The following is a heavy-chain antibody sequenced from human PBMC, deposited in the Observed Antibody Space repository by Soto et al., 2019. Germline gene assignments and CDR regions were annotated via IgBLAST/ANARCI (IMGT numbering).Heavy chain of an antibody. CDR1: GGSLSSSSYY. J-gene: IGHJ5*02. CDR2: IYYSGST. D-gene: IGHD3-10*01. CDR3: ARQDYYGSGSYYNGRWFDP. V-gene: IGHV4-39*01. Sequence: PSETLSLTCTVSGGSLSSSSYYWGWIRQPPGKGLEWIGSIYYSGSTYYNPSLQNRVTISVDTSKNQFSLKLSSVTAADKAVYYCARQDYYGSGSYYNGRWFDPWGQGTLVTVSS.